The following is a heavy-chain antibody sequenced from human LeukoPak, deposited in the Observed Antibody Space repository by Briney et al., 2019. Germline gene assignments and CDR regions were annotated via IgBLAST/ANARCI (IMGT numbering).Heavy chain of an antibody. CDR3: AKVGGSGWYFRPNYYYYMDV. Sequence: GGSLRLSCAASGFTFSSYEMNWVRQAPGKGLEWVSYISSSGSTIYYADSVKGRFTISRDNSKNTLYLQMNSLRAEDTAVYYCAKVGGSGWYFRPNYYYYMDVWGKGTTVTVSS. D-gene: IGHD6-19*01. V-gene: IGHV3-48*03. CDR2: ISSSGSTI. CDR1: GFTFSSYE. J-gene: IGHJ6*03.